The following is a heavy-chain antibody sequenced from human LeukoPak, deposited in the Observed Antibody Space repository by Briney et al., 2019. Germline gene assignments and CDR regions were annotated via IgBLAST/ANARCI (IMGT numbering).Heavy chain of an antibody. CDR2: ISGSGGST. CDR3: AKDAGGYYDSSGYFLGAFDI. J-gene: IGHJ3*02. CDR1: GFTFSSYA. Sequence: PGGSLRLSCAASGFTFSSYAMSWVRQAPGKGLEWFSAISGSGGSTYYADSVKGRFTISRDNSKNTLYLQMNSLRAEDTAVYYCAKDAGGYYDSSGYFLGAFDIWGQGTMVTVSS. D-gene: IGHD3-22*01. V-gene: IGHV3-23*01.